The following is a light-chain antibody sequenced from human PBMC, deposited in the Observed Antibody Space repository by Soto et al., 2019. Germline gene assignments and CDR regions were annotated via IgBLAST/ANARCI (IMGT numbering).Light chain of an antibody. J-gene: IGKJ1*01. Sequence: EIVLTQSPDTLSLSPGERATLSCRASQSVSSSYLAWYQQKPGQAPRLLIYGASSRATGMPDRFSGGGSGTDFTLTISRLEPEDFAVYYCQQYDGSRSFGQGTKVEI. CDR1: QSVSSSY. V-gene: IGKV3-20*01. CDR3: QQYDGSRS. CDR2: GAS.